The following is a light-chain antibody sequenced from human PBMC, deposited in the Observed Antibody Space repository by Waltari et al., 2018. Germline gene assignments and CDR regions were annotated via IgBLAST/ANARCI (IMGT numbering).Light chain of an antibody. V-gene: IGKV1-39*01. J-gene: IGKJ2*03. CDR2: KAS. Sequence: DIQMTQSPSSLSASVGDSVTITCRASENVNKYLNLYQQKRGKAPKLLIYKASTLQSGVPSRFSGSGSGTDYTFTISSLQSEDVATYYCQHGYGTPYSFGQGTKVEIK. CDR3: QHGYGTPYS. CDR1: ENVNKY.